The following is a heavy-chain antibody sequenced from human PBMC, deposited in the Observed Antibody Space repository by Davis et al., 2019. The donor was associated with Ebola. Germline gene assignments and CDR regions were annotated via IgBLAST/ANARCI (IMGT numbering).Heavy chain of an antibody. V-gene: IGHV4-34*01. J-gene: IGHJ4*02. CDR2: INHSGST. Sequence: SETLSLTCAVYGGSFSGYYWSWIRQPPGQGLEWIGEINHSGSTNYNPSLKSRVTISVDTSKNQFSLKLSSVTAADTAVYYCARAQPFFRRFDYWGQGTLVTVSS. D-gene: IGHD3-3*01. CDR3: ARAQPFFRRFDY. CDR1: GGSFSGYY.